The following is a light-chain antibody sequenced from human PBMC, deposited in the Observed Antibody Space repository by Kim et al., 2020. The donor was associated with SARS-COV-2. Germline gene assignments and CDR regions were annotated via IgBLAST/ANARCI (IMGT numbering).Light chain of an antibody. V-gene: IGLV1-40*01. CDR2: SDN. CDR1: NSNIGAGYY. J-gene: IGLJ1*01. CDR3: QSYDSSLSGFV. Sequence: QSVLTQPPSVSGAPGQRVTISCTGSNSNIGAGYYVHWYQHLPGAAPKLLIFSDNNRASGVPDRFSGSKSGTSASLAISGLQAEDETDYYCQSYDSSLSGFVFGTGTKVTVL.